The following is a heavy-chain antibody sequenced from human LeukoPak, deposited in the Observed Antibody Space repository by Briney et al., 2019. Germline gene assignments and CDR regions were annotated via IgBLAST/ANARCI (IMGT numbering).Heavy chain of an antibody. CDR1: GYTFTSYG. CDR2: IIPIFGTA. D-gene: IGHD5-18*01. V-gene: IGHV1-69*13. CDR3: ARGFVDTAMDYYFDY. J-gene: IGHJ4*02. Sequence: SVKVSCKASGYTFTSYGISWVRQAPGQGLEWMGGIIPIFGTANCAQKFQGRVTITADESTSTAYMELSSLRSEDTAVYYCARGFVDTAMDYYFDYWGQGTLVTVSS.